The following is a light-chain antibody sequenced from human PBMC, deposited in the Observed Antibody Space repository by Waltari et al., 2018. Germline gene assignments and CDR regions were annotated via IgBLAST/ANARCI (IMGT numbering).Light chain of an antibody. Sequence: DIQMTQSPSSLSVSVGDRVTITCRVSQGISSYLNWYQQKPGKAPKLLIYAASRLQSGVPSRFSGSGSGTDFTLTISSLQPEDFATYYCQQSYSTPYTFGQGTKLEIK. J-gene: IGKJ2*01. V-gene: IGKV1-39*01. CDR3: QQSYSTPYT. CDR2: AAS. CDR1: QGISSY.